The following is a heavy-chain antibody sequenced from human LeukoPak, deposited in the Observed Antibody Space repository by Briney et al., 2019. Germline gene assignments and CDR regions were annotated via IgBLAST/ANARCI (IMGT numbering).Heavy chain of an antibody. Sequence: PGGSLRLSCAASGFTFSSYAMHWVRQAPGKGLEWVAFIRYNGNNQYYADSVKGRFTISRDNSKNTLYLQMNSLRAEDTAVYYCARDDYAVFDYWGQGTLVTVSS. J-gene: IGHJ4*02. D-gene: IGHD3-16*01. CDR2: IRYNGNNQ. CDR3: ARDDYAVFDY. CDR1: GFTFSSYA. V-gene: IGHV3-30*02.